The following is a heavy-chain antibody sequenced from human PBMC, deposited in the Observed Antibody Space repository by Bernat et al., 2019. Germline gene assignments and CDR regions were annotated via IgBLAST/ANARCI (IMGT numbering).Heavy chain of an antibody. V-gene: IGHV3-7*04. Sequence: EVQLVESGGGLVQPGGSLRLSCAASGFTFSSYWMSWVRQAPGKGLEWVANIKQDGSEKYYVDSVKGRFTISRDNAKNSLYLQMNSLRAEDTAVYYCARDRGIVGAPPSLYDYGGQGTLVTVSS. CDR2: IKQDGSEK. D-gene: IGHD1-26*01. J-gene: IGHJ4*02. CDR1: GFTFSSYW. CDR3: ARDRGIVGAPPSLYDY.